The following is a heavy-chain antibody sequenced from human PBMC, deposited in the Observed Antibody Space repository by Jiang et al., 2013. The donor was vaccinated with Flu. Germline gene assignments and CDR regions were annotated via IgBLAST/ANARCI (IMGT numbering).Heavy chain of an antibody. V-gene: IGHV3-9*01. CDR3: AKDYYDFWSGQFDY. Sequence: ASGFTFDDYAMHWVRQAPGKGLEWVSGISWNSGSIGYADSVKGRFTISRDNAKNSLYLQMNSLRAEDTALYYCAKDYYDFWSGQFDYWGQGTLVTVSS. D-gene: IGHD3-3*01. CDR2: ISWNSGSI. CDR1: GFTFDDYA. J-gene: IGHJ4*02.